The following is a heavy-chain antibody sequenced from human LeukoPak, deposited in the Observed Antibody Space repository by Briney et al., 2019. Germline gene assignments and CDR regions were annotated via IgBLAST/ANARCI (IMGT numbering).Heavy chain of an antibody. V-gene: IGHV3-30*02. Sequence: PGGSLRLSCAASGFTFSSYGMHWVRQAPGKGLEWVAFIRYDGSNKYYADSVKGRFTISRDNSKNTLYLQMNSLGAEDTAVYYCAKQYSSGWYLFDYWGQGTLVTVSS. D-gene: IGHD6-19*01. CDR3: AKQYSSGWYLFDY. J-gene: IGHJ4*02. CDR1: GFTFSSYG. CDR2: IRYDGSNK.